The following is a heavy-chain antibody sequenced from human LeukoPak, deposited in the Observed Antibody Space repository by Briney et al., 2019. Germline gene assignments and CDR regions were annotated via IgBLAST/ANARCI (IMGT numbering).Heavy chain of an antibody. CDR2: IYTSGST. J-gene: IGHJ4*02. V-gene: IGHV4-61*02. Sequence: SETLSLTCTVSGGSISSGSYYWSWIRQPAGKGLEWIGRIYTSGSTNYNPSLKSRVTISVDTSKNQFSLKLNSVTAADTAVYYCARHHCSSTSCPFDYWGQGTLVTVSS. CDR1: GGSISSGSYY. D-gene: IGHD2-2*01. CDR3: ARHHCSSTSCPFDY.